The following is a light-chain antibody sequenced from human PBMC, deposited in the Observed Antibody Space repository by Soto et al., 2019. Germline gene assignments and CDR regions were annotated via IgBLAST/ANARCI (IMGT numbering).Light chain of an antibody. CDR2: DAS. J-gene: IGKJ2*01. V-gene: IGKV1-39*01. CDR1: QTISRF. Sequence: DIQMTQSPSTLSGSVGDRVTITCRASQTISRFLNWYQWKPGKAPKFLIHDASNLQSGVPTRFSGSGSGTDFTLTISSLQPEDFATYYCQQSFSTPPTFGQGTKLEIK. CDR3: QQSFSTPPT.